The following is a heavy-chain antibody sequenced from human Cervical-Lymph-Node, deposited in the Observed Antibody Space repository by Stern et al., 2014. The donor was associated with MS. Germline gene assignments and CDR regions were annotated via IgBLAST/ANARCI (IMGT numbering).Heavy chain of an antibody. CDR2: INPSGGST. CDR3: AREKGRAVAGTCLGH. CDR1: GYTFTSYY. V-gene: IGHV1-46*03. Sequence: VHLVESGAEVKKPGASVKVSCKASGYTFTSYYMHWVRQAPGQGLEWMGIINPSGGSTSYAQKFQGRVTMTRDTSTSTVYMELSSLRSEDTAVYYCAREKGRAVAGTCLGHWGQGTLVTVSS. D-gene: IGHD6-19*01. J-gene: IGHJ4*02.